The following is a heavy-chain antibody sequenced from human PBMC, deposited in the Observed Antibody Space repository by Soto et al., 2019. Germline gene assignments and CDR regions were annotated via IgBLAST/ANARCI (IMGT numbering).Heavy chain of an antibody. Sequence: GESLKLSCAASGFTVSSNYMSWVRQAPGKGLEWVSVIYSGGSTYYADSVKGRFTISRDNSKNTLYLQMNSLRAEDTAVYYCARDLAAAGAYFDYWGQGTLVTVSS. D-gene: IGHD1-26*01. J-gene: IGHJ4*02. CDR3: ARDLAAAGAYFDY. CDR2: IYSGGST. V-gene: IGHV3-53*01. CDR1: GFTVSSNY.